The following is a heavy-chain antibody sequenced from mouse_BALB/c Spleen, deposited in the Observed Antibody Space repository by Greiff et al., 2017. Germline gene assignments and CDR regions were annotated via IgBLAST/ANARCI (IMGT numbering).Heavy chain of an antibody. Sequence: EVKVVESGGGLVQPGGSRKLSCAASGFTFSSFGMHWVRQAPEKGLEWVAYISSGSSTIYYADTVKGRFTISRDNPKNTLFLQMTSLRSEDTAMYYCARSGGYDAWFAYWGQGTLVTVSA. CDR1: GFTFSSFG. CDR2: ISSGSSTI. D-gene: IGHD2-2*01. V-gene: IGHV5-17*02. CDR3: ARSGGYDAWFAY. J-gene: IGHJ3*01.